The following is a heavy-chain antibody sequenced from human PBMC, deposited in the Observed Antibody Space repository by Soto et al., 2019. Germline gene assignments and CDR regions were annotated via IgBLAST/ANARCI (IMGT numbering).Heavy chain of an antibody. CDR2: ISSSSSYI. CDR3: ARVPRSLETIFGVVNPTSYYFDY. CDR1: GFTFSSYS. V-gene: IGHV3-21*01. Sequence: GGSLRLSCAASGFTFSSYSMNWVRQAPGKGLEWVSSISSSSSYIYYADSVKGRFTIARDNAKNSLYLQMTSLRAEDTAVYYCARVPRSLETIFGVVNPTSYYFDYWGQGTLVTVSS. J-gene: IGHJ4*02. D-gene: IGHD3-3*01.